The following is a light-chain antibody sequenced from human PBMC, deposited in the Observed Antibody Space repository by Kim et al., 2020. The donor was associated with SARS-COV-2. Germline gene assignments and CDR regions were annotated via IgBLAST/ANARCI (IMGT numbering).Light chain of an antibody. CDR3: SAWDISLNAWV. CDR1: SNNVGNQG. V-gene: IGLV10-54*01. Sequence: QAGLTQSPSVSKGLRQTATLTCTGNSNNVGNQGAAWLQQHQGHPPKLLSYRDNDRPSGISERLSASRSGNTASLTISGLQPEDEADYYCSAWDISLNAWVFGGGTQLTVL. CDR2: RDN. J-gene: IGLJ3*02.